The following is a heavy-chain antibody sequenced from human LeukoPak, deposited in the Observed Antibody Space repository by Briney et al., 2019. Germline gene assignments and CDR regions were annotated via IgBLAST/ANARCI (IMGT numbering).Heavy chain of an antibody. CDR3: ARHGPYLTTVPTNPKYPRPDAFHM. CDR2: IYPGDSDT. Sequence: GESLKISCTSSGYSFTNYWIAWVRQMPGGGLEWMGMIYPGDSDTGYSPSFQGQVTISVDKSISTAYLQWNSLKASDTAMYYCARHGPYLTTVPTNPKYPRPDAFHMWGQGTVVTVSS. J-gene: IGHJ3*02. CDR1: GYSFTNYW. D-gene: IGHD4-17*01. V-gene: IGHV5-51*01.